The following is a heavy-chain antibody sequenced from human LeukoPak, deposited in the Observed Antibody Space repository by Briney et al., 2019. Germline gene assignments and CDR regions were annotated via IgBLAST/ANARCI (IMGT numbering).Heavy chain of an antibody. CDR3: AKSIGAVGDY. CDR1: GFTFNSSG. J-gene: IGHJ4*02. V-gene: IGHV3-30*18. D-gene: IGHD6-13*01. Sequence: GGSLRLSCAASGFTFNSSGMHWVRQAPGKGLEWVAMISFDGSKRYYADSVKGRFTVSRDNFKNTLYLQMSSLRAEETAVYFCAKSIGAVGDYWGQGTLVTVSS. CDR2: ISFDGSKR.